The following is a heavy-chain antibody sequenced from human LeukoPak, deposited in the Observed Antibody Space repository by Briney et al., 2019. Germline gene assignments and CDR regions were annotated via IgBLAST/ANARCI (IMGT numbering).Heavy chain of an antibody. V-gene: IGHV3-64D*06. D-gene: IGHD3-10*01. J-gene: IGHJ4*02. CDR2: ISSNGGST. CDR1: GFTFSSYA. CDR3: VKVTYGSGTYYDY. Sequence: GGSLRLSCSASGFTFSSYAMHWVRQAPGKGLEYVSAISSNGGSTFYADSVKGRFTISRDNSKNTLSLQMSSLRAEDTAVYYCVKVTYGSGTYYDYWGQGTLVTVSS.